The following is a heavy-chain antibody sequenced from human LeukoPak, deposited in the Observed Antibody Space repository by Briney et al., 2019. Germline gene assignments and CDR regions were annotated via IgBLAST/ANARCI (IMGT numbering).Heavy chain of an antibody. CDR3: ARGGMRDTAMVLFDY. Sequence: GASVKVSCKASGYTFTGYYMHWVRQAPGQGLEWMGWINPNSGGTNYAQKFQGWVTMTRDTSISTAYTELSRLRSDDTAVYYCARGGMRDTAMVLFDYWGQGTLVTVSS. D-gene: IGHD5-18*01. CDR1: GYTFTGYY. J-gene: IGHJ4*02. CDR2: INPNSGGT. V-gene: IGHV1-2*04.